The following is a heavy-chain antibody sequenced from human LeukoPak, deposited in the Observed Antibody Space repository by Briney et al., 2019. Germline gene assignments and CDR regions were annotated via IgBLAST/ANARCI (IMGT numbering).Heavy chain of an antibody. V-gene: IGHV3-48*03. CDR2: ISSSGSTI. CDR3: SKGGFYNWGSFDS. J-gene: IGHJ4*02. Sequence: GGSLRLSCAASGFTFSSYEMNWVRQAPGKGLEWVSYISSSGSTIYYADSVKGRFTISRDNAKNTLYLQVNSLRAEDTAVYYCSKGGFYNWGSFDSWGQGALVTVSS. CDR1: GFTFSSYE. D-gene: IGHD3-16*01.